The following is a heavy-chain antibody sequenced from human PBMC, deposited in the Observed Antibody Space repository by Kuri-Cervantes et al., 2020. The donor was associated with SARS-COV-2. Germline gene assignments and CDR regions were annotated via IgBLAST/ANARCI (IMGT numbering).Heavy chain of an antibody. J-gene: IGHJ6*03. CDR1: GGSISSYY. CDR3: ARGLYGSSTSCYWKTDYYYYMDV. Sequence: SESLSPTCTVSGGSISSYYWSWIRQPPGKGLEWIGRIYTSGSTNYNPSLKTRVTMSVDTSKNQFPLKLSSLNAADTAVYYCARGLYGSSTSCYWKTDYYYYMDVWGKGTTVTVSS. V-gene: IGHV4-4*07. CDR2: IYTSGST. D-gene: IGHD2-2*01.